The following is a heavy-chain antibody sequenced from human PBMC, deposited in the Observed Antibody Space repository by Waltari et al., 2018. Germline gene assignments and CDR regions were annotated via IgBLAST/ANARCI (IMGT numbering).Heavy chain of an antibody. CDR1: GFTVTSNY. J-gene: IGHJ4*02. CDR2: IYSGGDT. D-gene: IGHD6-19*01. CDR3: ARESEVSGWYVS. V-gene: IGHV3-53*02. Sequence: EVQLVETGGGLIQPGGSPRLSCAASGFTVTSNYMSWVRQAPGKGLEWVSGIYSGGDTHYPDSVKGRFTISRANSNNTLYLQMNSLRADDTAVYYCARESEVSGWYVSWGQGTLVTVSS.